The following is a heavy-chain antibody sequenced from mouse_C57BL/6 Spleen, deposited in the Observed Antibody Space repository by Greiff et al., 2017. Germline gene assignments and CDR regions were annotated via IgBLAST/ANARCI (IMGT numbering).Heavy chain of an antibody. Sequence: QVQLQQSGAVLVRPGASVTLSCKASGYTFTDYEMHWVKQTPVHGLEWIGAIDPETGGTAYNQKFKGKAILTADKSSSTAYMELRSLTSEDSAVYYCTRGDYDVDYWDERTSATVSS. J-gene: IGHJ4*01. CDR2: IDPETGGT. V-gene: IGHV1-15*01. CDR3: TRGDYDVDY. D-gene: IGHD2-4*01. CDR1: GYTFTDYE.